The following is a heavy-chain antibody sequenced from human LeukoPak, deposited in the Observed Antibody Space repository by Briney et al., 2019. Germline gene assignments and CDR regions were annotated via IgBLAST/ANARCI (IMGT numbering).Heavy chain of an antibody. CDR3: ARHSRWLHYMDV. CDR1: GGSISSSSYY. Sequence: PSETLSLTCTVSGGSISSSSYYWRWIRQPPGKGLEWIGSIYYSGSTYYNPSLKSRVTISVDTSKNQFSLKLSSVTAADTAVYYCARHSRWLHYMDVWGKGTTVTISS. V-gene: IGHV4-39*01. CDR2: IYYSGST. J-gene: IGHJ6*03. D-gene: IGHD5-12*01.